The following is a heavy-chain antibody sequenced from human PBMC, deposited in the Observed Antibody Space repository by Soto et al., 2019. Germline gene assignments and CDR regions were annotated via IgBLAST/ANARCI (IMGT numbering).Heavy chain of an antibody. J-gene: IGHJ4*02. CDR2: IWSGGSNE. CDR1: GFTFSSYG. V-gene: IGHV3-33*01. CDR3: ARGPVTSYFDY. D-gene: IGHD2-2*01. Sequence: QVQLVESGGGVVQPGRSLRLSCAASGFTFSSYGMHWVRQAPGKGLEWVAVIWSGGSNENYADSVKGRFTISRDNSKNMLYLQMNSLRAEDTAVYYCARGPVTSYFDYWGQGSLVTVSS.